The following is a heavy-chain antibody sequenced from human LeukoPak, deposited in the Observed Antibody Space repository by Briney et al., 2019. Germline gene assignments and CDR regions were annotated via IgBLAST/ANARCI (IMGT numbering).Heavy chain of an antibody. Sequence: PGGSLRLSCAASGFTFRSYAMTWVRQASGKGLEWVSVISGGGGGTSYADSVKGRFTISRDNVNNILYLHTNSLRAEDTAIYYCAITVDCRTTTDCYSYFHHWGQGTLVTVSS. CDR1: GFTFRSYA. CDR3: AITVDCRTTTDCYSYFHH. J-gene: IGHJ1*01. CDR2: ISGGGGGT. D-gene: IGHD2-21*02. V-gene: IGHV3-23*01.